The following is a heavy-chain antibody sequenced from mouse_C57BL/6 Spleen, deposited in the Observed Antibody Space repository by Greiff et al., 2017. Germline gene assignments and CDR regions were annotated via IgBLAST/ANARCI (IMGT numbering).Heavy chain of an antibody. D-gene: IGHD1-1*01. J-gene: IGHJ4*01. V-gene: IGHV1-4*01. Sequence: QVQLQQSGAELARPGASVKMSCKASGYTFTSYTMPWVKQRPGQGLEWIGYINPSSGYTKYNQKFKDKATLTADKSSSTAYMQLSSLTSEDSAVYYCAREENATVVSMDYWGQGTSVTVSS. CDR1: GYTFTSYT. CDR2: INPSSGYT. CDR3: AREENATVVSMDY.